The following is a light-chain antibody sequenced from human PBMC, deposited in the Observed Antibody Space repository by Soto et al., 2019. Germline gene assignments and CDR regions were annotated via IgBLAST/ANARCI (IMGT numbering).Light chain of an antibody. CDR2: AAS. V-gene: IGKV1-9*01. CDR1: QDIASY. Sequence: IQLTQSPSSLSASIGDRVTITCRASQDIASYLAWYQQKPGNATKLLIYAASTLHSGVTSRLSGSGSGTDFTLNIRSLQHEDFVTYYCQQLNVKIIFGQGTKLEIK. CDR3: QQLNVKII. J-gene: IGKJ2*01.